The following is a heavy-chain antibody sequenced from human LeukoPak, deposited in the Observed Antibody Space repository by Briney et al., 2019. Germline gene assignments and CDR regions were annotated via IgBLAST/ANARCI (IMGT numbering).Heavy chain of an antibody. V-gene: IGHV3-11*04. CDR1: GGSISSSSYY. CDR3: ARVGYGSGSYFGIRAFD. Sequence: LSLTCTVSGGSISSSSYYWGWIRQPPGKGLEWVSYISSSGSTIYYADSVRGRFTISRDNAKNSLYLQMNSLRAEDTAVYYCARVGYGSGSYFGIRAFD. J-gene: IGHJ3*02. D-gene: IGHD3-10*01. CDR2: ISSSGSTI.